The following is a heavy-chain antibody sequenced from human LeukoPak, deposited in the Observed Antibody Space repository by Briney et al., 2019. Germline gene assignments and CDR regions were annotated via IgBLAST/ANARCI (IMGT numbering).Heavy chain of an antibody. CDR1: GFTFSSYA. D-gene: IGHD3/OR15-3a*01. CDR3: AKRTGSYYYGMDV. V-gene: IGHV3-23*01. J-gene: IGHJ6*02. Sequence: GGSLRLSCAASGFTFSSYAMSWVRQAPGKGLEWVSAISGSGGSTYYADSVKGRFTISRDNSKNTLYLQMNSLRAEDTAVYYYAKRTGSYYYGMDVWGQGTTVTVSS. CDR2: ISGSGGST.